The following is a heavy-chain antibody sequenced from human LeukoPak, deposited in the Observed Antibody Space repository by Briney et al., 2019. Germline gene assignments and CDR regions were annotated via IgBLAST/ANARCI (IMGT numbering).Heavy chain of an antibody. J-gene: IGHJ4*02. Sequence: SETLSLTCTVSGAFITDSSYYWGWIRQSPGKGLEWIGSIFYSGTTYYNPSLKSRVTMSVDTSQNHFSLKLTSVTAADTAIYYCASLCPLISYDSSGYPYAGDYWGQGTLVTVSS. V-gene: IGHV4-39*07. CDR3: ASLCPLISYDSSGYPYAGDY. CDR2: IFYSGTT. D-gene: IGHD3-22*01. CDR1: GAFITDSSYY.